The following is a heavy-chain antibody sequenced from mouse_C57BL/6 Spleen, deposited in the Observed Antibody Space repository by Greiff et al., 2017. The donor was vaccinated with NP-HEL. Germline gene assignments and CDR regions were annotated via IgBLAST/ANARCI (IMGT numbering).Heavy chain of an antibody. CDR3: ARLITTRAMDY. CDR2: IDPSDSYT. V-gene: IGHV1-69*01. Sequence: VKLQQPGAELVMPGASVKLSCKASGYTFTSYWMHWVKQRPGQGLEWIGEIDPSDSYTNYNQKFKGKSTLTVDKSSSTAYMQLSSLTSEDSAVYYCARLITTRAMDYWGQGTSVTVSS. D-gene: IGHD1-1*01. J-gene: IGHJ4*01. CDR1: GYTFTSYW.